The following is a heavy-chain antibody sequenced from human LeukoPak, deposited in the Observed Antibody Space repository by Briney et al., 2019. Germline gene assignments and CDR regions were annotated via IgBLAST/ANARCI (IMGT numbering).Heavy chain of an antibody. D-gene: IGHD3-10*01. CDR1: GGSISSYY. V-gene: IGHV4-59*01. CDR3: ARSIPQYYYGSGSLHLDY. J-gene: IGHJ4*02. Sequence: SETLSLTCTVSGGSISSYYWSWIRQPPGKGLEWIGYIYYSGSTNYNPSLKSRVTISVDTSKNQFSLKLSSVTAADTAVYYCARSIPQYYYGSGSLHLDYWGQGTLVTVSS. CDR2: IYYSGST.